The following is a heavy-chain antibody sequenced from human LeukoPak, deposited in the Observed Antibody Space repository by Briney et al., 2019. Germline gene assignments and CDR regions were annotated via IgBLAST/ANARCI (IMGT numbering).Heavy chain of an antibody. CDR3: ARDRLFPNDVFDI. Sequence: GGSLRLSCAVSGFTFYTYAMSWVRQAPGQGLEWVSAITGSGDNTWYADSVKGRFTISRDNSKNTLYPQMNSLRADDTAVYHCARDRLFPNDVFDIWGQGTMVIVSS. J-gene: IGHJ3*02. CDR2: ITGSGDNT. D-gene: IGHD4/OR15-4a*01. V-gene: IGHV3-23*01. CDR1: GFTFYTYA.